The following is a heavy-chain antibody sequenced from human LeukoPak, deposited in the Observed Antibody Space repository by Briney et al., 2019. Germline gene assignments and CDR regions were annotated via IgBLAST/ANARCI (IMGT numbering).Heavy chain of an antibody. J-gene: IGHJ4*02. Sequence: WETLSLTCTVSGGSISSYYWSWIRQPPGKGLEWIGYIYYSGSTNYNPSLKSRVTISVDTSKNQISLKLSSVTAADTAVYYCATGAAYFDYWGQGTLVTDSS. V-gene: IGHV4-59*08. CDR3: ATGAAYFDY. D-gene: IGHD6-25*01. CDR2: IYYSGST. CDR1: GGSISSYY.